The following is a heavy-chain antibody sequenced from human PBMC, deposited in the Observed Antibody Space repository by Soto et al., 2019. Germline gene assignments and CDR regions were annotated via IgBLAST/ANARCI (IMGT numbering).Heavy chain of an antibody. V-gene: IGHV3-53*01. D-gene: IGHD6-13*01. CDR3: AREKSSSWYSDYHYGMDV. J-gene: IGHJ6*02. Sequence: SLRLSCAASGFTVSSNYMSWVRQAPGTGLEWVSVIYRGGSTYYADSVKGRFTISRDNSKNTLYLQLSSLRAEDTAVYYCAREKSSSWYSDYHYGMDVWGQGXTFTVSS. CDR2: IYRGGST. CDR1: GFTVSSNY.